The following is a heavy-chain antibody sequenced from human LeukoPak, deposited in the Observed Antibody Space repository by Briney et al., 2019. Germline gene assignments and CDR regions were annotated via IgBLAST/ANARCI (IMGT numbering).Heavy chain of an antibody. CDR2: MNPNSGGT. CDR1: GYTFTSYD. D-gene: IGHD2-21*01. J-gene: IGHJ4*02. V-gene: IGHV1-2*02. CDR3: ARGRISETALFGY. Sequence: GASVKVSCKASGYTFTSYDINWVRQATGQGLEWMGWMNPNSGGTNYAQKFQGRVTMTRDTSISTAYMELSRLRSDDTAVYYCARGRISETALFGYWGQGTLATVSS.